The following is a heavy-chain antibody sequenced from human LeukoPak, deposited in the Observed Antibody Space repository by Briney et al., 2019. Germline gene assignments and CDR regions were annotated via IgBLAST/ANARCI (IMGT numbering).Heavy chain of an antibody. CDR1: GFTFSSNY. CDR2: IYSGGST. D-gene: IGHD3-10*01. CDR3: ASGSGSYRTPYYYMDV. V-gene: IGHV3-53*01. Sequence: GGSLRLSCAASGFTFSSNYMSWVRQAPGKGLEWVSFIYSGGSTYYADSVKSRFIISRDNSKNTLYLQMNSLRAEDTAVYYCASGSGSYRTPYYYMDVWGKGTTVTVSS. J-gene: IGHJ6*03.